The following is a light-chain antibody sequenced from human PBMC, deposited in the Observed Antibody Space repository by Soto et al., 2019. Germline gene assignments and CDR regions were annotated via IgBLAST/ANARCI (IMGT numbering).Light chain of an antibody. J-gene: IGKJ1*01. V-gene: IGKV3-20*01. CDR1: QSVSSSY. Sequence: EIVLTQSPRTLSLSPGERATLSCRASQSVSSSYLAWYQQKPGQAPRLLIYGASSRATGIPDRFSGSGSGTDFTLTINRLEPEDFAVYYCQQYGSSPWTFGQGTKVDIK. CDR3: QQYGSSPWT. CDR2: GAS.